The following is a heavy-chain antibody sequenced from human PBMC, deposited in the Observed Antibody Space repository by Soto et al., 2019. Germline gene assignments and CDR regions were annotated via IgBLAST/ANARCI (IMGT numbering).Heavy chain of an antibody. J-gene: IGHJ4*02. CDR2: ISGSGART. CDR3: ARGDSYYDFGIEC. CDR1: GFTLSNYA. Sequence: EVHLLESGGGLVQRGGSLRLSCAVSGFTLSNYAMSWVRQAPGKGLEWVTSISGSGARTYYADSVKGRITTSRDNSKNTLFLQVSSLRDEDTAVYYCARGDSYYDFGIECWGQGTVVTVSS. V-gene: IGHV3-23*01. D-gene: IGHD3-3*01.